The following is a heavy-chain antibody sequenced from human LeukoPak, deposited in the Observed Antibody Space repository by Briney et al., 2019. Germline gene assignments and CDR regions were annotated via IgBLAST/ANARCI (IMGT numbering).Heavy chain of an antibody. CDR2: INHSGST. CDR1: GGSISSSSYY. V-gene: IGHV4-39*07. Sequence: PSETLSLTCTVSGGSISSSSYYWSWIRQPPGKGLEWIGEINHSGSTNYNPSLKSRVTISVDTSKNQFSLKLSSVTAADTAVYYCARVRYSGSYVFDYWGQGTLVTVSS. J-gene: IGHJ4*02. CDR3: ARVRYSGSYVFDY. D-gene: IGHD1-26*01.